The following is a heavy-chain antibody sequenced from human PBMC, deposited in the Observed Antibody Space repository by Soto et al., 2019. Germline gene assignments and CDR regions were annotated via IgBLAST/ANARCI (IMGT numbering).Heavy chain of an antibody. CDR3: AREEYGRVFLDY. J-gene: IGHJ4*02. D-gene: IGHD6-6*01. Sequence: QVQLVESGGGVVQPGRSLGLSCAASGFTFRNHAMHWVRQAPGKGLAWVAVISSDGSSKYYANSVKGRFTISRDNSRSTLFLQMNSLRAEDTAVYYCAREEYGRVFLDYWGQGTLVTVSS. CDR2: ISSDGSSK. V-gene: IGHV3-30-3*01. CDR1: GFTFRNHA.